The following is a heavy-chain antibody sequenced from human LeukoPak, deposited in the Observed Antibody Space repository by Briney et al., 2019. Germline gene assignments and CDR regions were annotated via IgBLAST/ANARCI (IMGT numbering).Heavy chain of an antibody. CDR2: INPDDSAK. CDR3: ARDRAYSSFDY. Sequence: GGSLRLSCAASGFTFDNSRMNWVRQAPGKGLEWVASINPDDSAKYYVDSVRGRFTISRDNAKNSLYLQMSSLRAEDTAVYYCARDRAYSSFDYWGQGTLVTVSS. D-gene: IGHD5-18*01. J-gene: IGHJ4*02. V-gene: IGHV3-7*01. CDR1: GFTFDNSR.